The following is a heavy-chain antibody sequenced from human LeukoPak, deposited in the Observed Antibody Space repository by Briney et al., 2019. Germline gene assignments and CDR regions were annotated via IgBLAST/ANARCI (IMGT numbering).Heavy chain of an antibody. Sequence: PSETLSLTCTVSGGSISSYYWSWVRQAPGKGLEWVSVIYSGGSTYYADSAKGRFTISRDNSKNTLYLQMNSLRAEDTAVYYCAKDRAQTPLKYWGQGTLVTVSS. D-gene: IGHD3-10*01. J-gene: IGHJ4*02. CDR1: GGSISSYY. V-gene: IGHV3-53*01. CDR2: IYSGGST. CDR3: AKDRAQTPLKY.